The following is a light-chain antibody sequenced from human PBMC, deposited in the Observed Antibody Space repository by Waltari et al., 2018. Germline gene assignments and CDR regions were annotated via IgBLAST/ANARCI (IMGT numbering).Light chain of an antibody. V-gene: IGLV2-8*01. CDR1: GSAAGDFHL. Sequence: SALPPPPSAYGSPRQSVTISCTGTGSAAGDFHLVSGYQQRPGKAPKLLMFELNKRPSGVSSRFSGSKSANAASLTISGLQAEDEGDYYCGSYTVTNNLYVFGTGTKVTVL. CDR2: ELN. J-gene: IGLJ1*01. CDR3: GSYTVTNNLYV.